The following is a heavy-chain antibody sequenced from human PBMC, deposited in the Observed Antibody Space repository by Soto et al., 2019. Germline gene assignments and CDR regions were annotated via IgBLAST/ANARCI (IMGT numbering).Heavy chain of an antibody. CDR3: ARYELGDGAFDI. V-gene: IGHV3-53*01. J-gene: IGHJ3*02. D-gene: IGHD1-26*01. Sequence: GGSLRLSCAASGFTVSSNYMSWVRQAPGKGLEWVSVIYSGGSTYYPDSVKGRFTISRDNSKNTLYLQMNSQRAEDTAVYYGARYELGDGAFDIWGQGTMVTVSS. CDR2: IYSGGST. CDR1: GFTVSSNY.